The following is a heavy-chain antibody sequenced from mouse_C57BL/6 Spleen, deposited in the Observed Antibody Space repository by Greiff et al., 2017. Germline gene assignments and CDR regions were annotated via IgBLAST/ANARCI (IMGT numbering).Heavy chain of an antibody. CDR1: GFNFSSYA. D-gene: IGHD6-1*01. CDR3: AREGSLAWFAY. CDR2: ISDGGSYT. J-gene: IGHJ3*01. Sequence: EVKLMESGGGLVKPGGSLKLSCAASGFNFSSYAMSWVRQTPEKRLEWVATISDGGSYTYYPDNVKGRFTISRDNAKNNLYLQRSHLKSEDTAMYYCAREGSLAWFAYWCQGTLVTVSA. V-gene: IGHV5-4*01.